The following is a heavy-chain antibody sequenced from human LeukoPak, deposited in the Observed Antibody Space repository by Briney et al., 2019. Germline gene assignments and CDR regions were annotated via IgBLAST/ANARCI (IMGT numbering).Heavy chain of an antibody. CDR3: ARARGYSYGTDY. Sequence: EASVKVSCKASGYTFTGYYMHWVRQAPGQGLEWMGWINPNSGGTNYAQKFQGSVTMTRDTSISTAYMELSRLRSDDTAVYYCARARGYSYGTDYWGQGTLVTVPS. V-gene: IGHV1-2*02. CDR2: INPNSGGT. CDR1: GYTFTGYY. D-gene: IGHD5-18*01. J-gene: IGHJ4*02.